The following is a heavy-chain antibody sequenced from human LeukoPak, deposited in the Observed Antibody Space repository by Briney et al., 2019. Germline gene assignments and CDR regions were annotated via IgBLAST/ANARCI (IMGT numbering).Heavy chain of an antibody. CDR1: GYSFSSYG. Sequence: ASVKVSCKASGYSFSSYGISWVRQAPGQGLEWMGWISGYNGNTHYVQKLQGRVTMTTDTSTSTAYMDLRSLRSDDTAVYYCARIGGSYYYYYMDVWGKGTTVTVSS. CDR3: ARIGGSYYYYYMDV. V-gene: IGHV1-18*01. CDR2: ISGYNGNT. D-gene: IGHD3-16*01. J-gene: IGHJ6*03.